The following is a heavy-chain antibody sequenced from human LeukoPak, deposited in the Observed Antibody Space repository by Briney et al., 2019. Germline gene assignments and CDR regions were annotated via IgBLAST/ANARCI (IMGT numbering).Heavy chain of an antibody. J-gene: IGHJ3*02. D-gene: IGHD2-2*01. CDR2: LRYDETTK. CDR3: ARLFYCSSTSCSADDAFDI. V-gene: IGHV3-30*02. Sequence: GGSLRLSCAASGFAFSNFGMNWVRQSPGKGLEWLAFLRYDETTKNYADSVKGRFTISRDNSKNTLFLQMNSLRAEDTAVYYCARLFYCSSTSCSADDAFDIWGKGTTVTISS. CDR1: GFAFSNFG.